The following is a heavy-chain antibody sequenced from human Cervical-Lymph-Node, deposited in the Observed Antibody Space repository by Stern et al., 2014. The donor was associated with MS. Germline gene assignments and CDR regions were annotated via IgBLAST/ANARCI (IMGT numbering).Heavy chain of an antibody. V-gene: IGHV1-69*01. CDR3: ARHHEQVYYYYYDMDV. CDR2: VVPIFGTT. J-gene: IGHJ6*02. CDR1: GGIFINYA. D-gene: IGHD6-13*01. Sequence: VQLGQSEAEVKKPGSSVKVSCKASGGIFINYAFSWVRQAPGQGLEWMGGVVPIFGTTDYAQEFQGRVTITADESTSTSYMELSSLRSEDTAVYYCARHHEQVYYYYYDMDVWGQGTTVTVSS.